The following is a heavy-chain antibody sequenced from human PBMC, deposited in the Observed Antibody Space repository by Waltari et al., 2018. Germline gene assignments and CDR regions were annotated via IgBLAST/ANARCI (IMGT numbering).Heavy chain of an antibody. J-gene: IGHJ5*02. D-gene: IGHD2-2*02. V-gene: IGHV1-69*01. CDR3: ARVEYCSSTSCYTSWFDP. Sequence: QVQLVQSGAEVKKPGSSVKVSCKASGGTFSSYAISWVRQAPGHGLEWMGGIIPIFGTATYAQKFQGRVTITADESTSTAYMELSSLRSEDTAVYYCARVEYCSSTSCYTSWFDPWGQGTLVTVSS. CDR1: GGTFSSYA. CDR2: IIPIFGTA.